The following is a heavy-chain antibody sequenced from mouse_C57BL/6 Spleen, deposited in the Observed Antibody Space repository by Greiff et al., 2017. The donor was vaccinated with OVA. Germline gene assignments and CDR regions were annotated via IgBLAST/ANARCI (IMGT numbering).Heavy chain of an antibody. CDR3: ARGGYYYGSDYAMDY. CDR2: INYDGSST. CDR1: GFTFSDYY. J-gene: IGHJ4*01. Sequence: LQQSEGGLVQPGSSMKLSCTASGFTFSDYYMAWVRQVPEKGLEWVANINYDGSSTYYLDSLKSRFIISRDNAKNILYLQMSSLKSEDTATYDCARGGYYYGSDYAMDYWGQGTSVTVSS. D-gene: IGHD1-1*01. V-gene: IGHV5-16*01.